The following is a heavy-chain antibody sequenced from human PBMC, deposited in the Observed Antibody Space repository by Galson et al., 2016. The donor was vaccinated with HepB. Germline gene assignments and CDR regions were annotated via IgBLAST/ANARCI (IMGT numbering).Heavy chain of an antibody. Sequence: SLRLSCAASGFTFSSYAMSWVRQAPGKGLEWVSGISGSGGSTYYADSVKGRFTISRDNSKNTVFMQMNSLRAEDTAVYYCAKDGGVFWYCFTSWGQGALVTVSS. V-gene: IGHV3-23*01. CDR3: AKDGGVFWYCFTS. J-gene: IGHJ4*02. CDR1: GFTFSSYA. CDR2: ISGSGGST. D-gene: IGHD3-16*01.